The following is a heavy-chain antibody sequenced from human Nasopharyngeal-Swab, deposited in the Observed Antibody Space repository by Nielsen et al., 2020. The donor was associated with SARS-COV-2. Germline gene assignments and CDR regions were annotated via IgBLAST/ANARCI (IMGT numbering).Heavy chain of an antibody. CDR1: GYTFTTYW. V-gene: IGHV5-10-1*01. CDR2: IDLSDSYT. CDR3: GRVSSSWPHDAFDI. Sequence: GGSLRPPCKGSGYTFTTYWFSWVRRMPGKGLEWMGRIDLSDSYTNYSPSFQGHVTISADKSISNAYLQWSSLKASDTAIYYCGRVSSSWPHDAFDIWGQGTMVTVSS. D-gene: IGHD6-13*01. J-gene: IGHJ3*02.